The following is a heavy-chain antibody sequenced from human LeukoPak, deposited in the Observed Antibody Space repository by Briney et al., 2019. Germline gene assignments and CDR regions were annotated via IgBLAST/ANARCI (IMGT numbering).Heavy chain of an antibody. CDR2: IYTSGST. CDR1: GGSISSYY. Sequence: SETLSLTCTVSGGSISSYYWSWIRQPPGKGLEWIGYIYTSGSTNYNPSLKSRVTISVDTSKNQFSLKLSSVTAADTAVYYCARQYTTYDFWSGYYPTEGFDPWGQGTLVTVSS. J-gene: IGHJ5*02. D-gene: IGHD3-3*01. V-gene: IGHV4-4*09. CDR3: ARQYTTYDFWSGYYPTEGFDP.